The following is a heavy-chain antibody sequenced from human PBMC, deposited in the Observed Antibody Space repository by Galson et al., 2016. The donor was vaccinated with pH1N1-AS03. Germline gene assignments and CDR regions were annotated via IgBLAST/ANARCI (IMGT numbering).Heavy chain of an antibody. D-gene: IGHD3-10*01. CDR2: ISWNGDLI. Sequence: SLRLSCAASGLSVTDYYMAWIRQAPGKGLECVSYISWNGDLIQYADSVRGRFTISRDSATDSVHLRMDNLRIEDTAVYYCATGVAAETGSGALGYWSQGKLVAVPS. V-gene: IGHV3-11*04. CDR1: GLSVTDYY. CDR3: ATGVAAETGSGALGY. J-gene: IGHJ4*02.